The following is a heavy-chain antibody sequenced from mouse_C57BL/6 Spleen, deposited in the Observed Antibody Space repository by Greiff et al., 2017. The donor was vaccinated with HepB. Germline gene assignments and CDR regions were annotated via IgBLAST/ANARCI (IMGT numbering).Heavy chain of an antibody. V-gene: IGHV1-15*01. CDR3: TRLGSTMVTTRAMDY. CDR2: IDPETGGT. Sequence: QVQLKESGAELVRPGASVTLSCKASGYTFTDYEMHWVKQTPVHGLEWIGAIDPETGGTAYNQKFKGKAILTADKSSSTAYMELRSLTSEDSAVYYCTRLGSTMVTTRAMDYWGQGTSVTVSS. D-gene: IGHD2-2*01. J-gene: IGHJ4*01. CDR1: GYTFTDYE.